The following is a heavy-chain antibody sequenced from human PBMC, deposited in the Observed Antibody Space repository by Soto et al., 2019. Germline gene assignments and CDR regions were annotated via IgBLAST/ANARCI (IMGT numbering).Heavy chain of an antibody. Sequence: PSETLSLTCIVSGGSISSYYWTWTRQPPGKGLEWIGCVYNGATTSYNPSLKSRVTISVDTSKNQFSLKLTSVTAADTAMDYCASDDSERPARYWGKGTLVTVDS. J-gene: IGHJ4*02. CDR1: GGSISSYY. CDR3: ASDDSERPARY. CDR2: VYNGATT. V-gene: IGHV4-59*01. D-gene: IGHD1-20*01.